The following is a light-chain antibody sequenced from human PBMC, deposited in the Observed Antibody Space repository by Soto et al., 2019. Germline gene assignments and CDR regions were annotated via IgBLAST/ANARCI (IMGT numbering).Light chain of an antibody. J-gene: IGKJ4*01. CDR1: QTVSSNY. V-gene: IGKV3-20*01. Sequence: EIVLTQSPVTLSLSPGEGATLSCRASQTVSSNYLAWYQQKPGQAPRLLIYGASSRATGVPDRFSGSGSGTDFTRTISKLEPEDFALYYCQQYGSSPPLTFGGGTKVDIK. CDR3: QQYGSSPPLT. CDR2: GAS.